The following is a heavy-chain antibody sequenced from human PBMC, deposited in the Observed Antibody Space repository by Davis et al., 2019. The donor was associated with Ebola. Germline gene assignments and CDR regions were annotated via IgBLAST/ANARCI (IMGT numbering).Heavy chain of an antibody. V-gene: IGHV1-69*04. CDR3: ARAGMYNWFDP. Sequence: SVKVSCKASGYTFTSYAISWVRQAPGQGLEWMGRIIPILGIANYAQKFQGRVTITADKSTSTAYMELSSLRSEDTAVYYCARAGMYNWFDPWGQGTLVTVSS. CDR1: GYTFTSYA. CDR2: IIPILGIA. J-gene: IGHJ5*02. D-gene: IGHD1-14*01.